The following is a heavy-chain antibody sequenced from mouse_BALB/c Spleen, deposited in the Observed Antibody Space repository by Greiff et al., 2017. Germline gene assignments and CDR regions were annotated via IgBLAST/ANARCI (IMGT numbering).Heavy chain of an antibody. CDR2: IYPYNGGT. D-gene: IGHD1-2*01. Sequence: VQLKESGPELVKPGASVKISCKASGYTFTDYNMHWVKQSHGKSLEWIGYIYPYNGGTGYNQKFKSKATLTVDNSSSTAYMELRSLTSEDSAVYYCARAATRAMDYWGQGTSVTVAS. V-gene: IGHV1S29*02. CDR3: ARAATRAMDY. J-gene: IGHJ4*01. CDR1: GYTFTDYN.